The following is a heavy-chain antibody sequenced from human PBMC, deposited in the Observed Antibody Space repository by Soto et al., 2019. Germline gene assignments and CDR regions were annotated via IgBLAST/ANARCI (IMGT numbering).Heavy chain of an antibody. Sequence: SETLSLTCTVSGGSISSSSYYWGWIRQPPGKGLEWIGSIYYSGSTYYNPSLKSRVTISVDTSKNQFSLKLSSVTAADTAVYYCARHRPMKYYYDSSGYSFDYWGQGTLVTVSS. CDR1: GGSISSSSYY. V-gene: IGHV4-39*01. D-gene: IGHD3-22*01. CDR3: ARHRPMKYYYDSSGYSFDY. J-gene: IGHJ4*02. CDR2: IYYSGST.